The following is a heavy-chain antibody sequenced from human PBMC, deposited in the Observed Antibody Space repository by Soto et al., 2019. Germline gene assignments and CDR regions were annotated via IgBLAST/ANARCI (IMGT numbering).Heavy chain of an antibody. Sequence: PSQTLSLTCTVSGVSISSYYWSWIRQPPGKGLEWIGYIYYSGSTNYNPSLKSRVTISVDTSKNQFSLKLSSVTAADTAVYYCARGYRYGYFACDIWGQGTMVNVSS. J-gene: IGHJ3*02. CDR3: ARGYRYGYFACDI. D-gene: IGHD5-18*01. V-gene: IGHV4-59*01. CDR2: IYYSGST. CDR1: GVSISSYY.